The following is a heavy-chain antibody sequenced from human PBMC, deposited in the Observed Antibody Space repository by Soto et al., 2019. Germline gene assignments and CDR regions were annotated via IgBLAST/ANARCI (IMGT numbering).Heavy chain of an antibody. V-gene: IGHV4-59*01. D-gene: IGHD3-22*01. CDR2: IYYSGST. CDR1: EVNISSYD. Sequence: EPQCLTYTVSEVNISSYDGSWIRKPPGKGLEWIGYIYYSGSTNYNPSLKSRVTISVDTSKNQFSLKLSSVTAADTAVYYCARVSDSSGYYYVGTYFDYWGQGTLVTAPQ. CDR3: ARVSDSSGYYYVGTYFDY. J-gene: IGHJ4*02.